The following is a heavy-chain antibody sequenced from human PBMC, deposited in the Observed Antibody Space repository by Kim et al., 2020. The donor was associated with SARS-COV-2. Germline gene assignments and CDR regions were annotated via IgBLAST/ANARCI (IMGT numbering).Heavy chain of an antibody. CDR1: GGTFSGYA. CDR3: ARVSPTYCSAPSCPEGPYYYYYMGV. CDR2: IIPTPNIA. Sequence: SVKVSCKASGGTFSGYAINWVRQAPGQGLEWMGRIIPTPNIANYAQKFQGRVTITADRSTGTAYMDLSSLTSEDSAVYYCARVSPTYCSAPSCPEGPYYYYYMGVWGKGTTVTVSS. D-gene: IGHD2-8*02. J-gene: IGHJ6*03. V-gene: IGHV1-69*04.